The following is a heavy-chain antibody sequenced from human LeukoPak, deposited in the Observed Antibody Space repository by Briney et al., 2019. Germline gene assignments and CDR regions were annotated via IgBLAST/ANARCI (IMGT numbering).Heavy chain of an antibody. D-gene: IGHD3-22*01. CDR3: AREPLETGYDSSGITDY. CDR2: INPSGGST. V-gene: IGHV1-46*01. CDR1: GYTFTSYY. J-gene: IGHJ4*02. Sequence: ASVKVSCKASGYTFTSYYMHWVRQAPGQGLEWMGIINPSGGSTSYAQKFQGRVTMTRDTSTSTVYMELSSLRSEDTAVYYCAREPLETGYDSSGITDYWGQGTLVTASS.